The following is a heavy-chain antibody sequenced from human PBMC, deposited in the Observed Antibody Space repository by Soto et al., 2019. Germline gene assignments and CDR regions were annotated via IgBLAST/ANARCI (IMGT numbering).Heavy chain of an antibody. J-gene: IGHJ5*02. CDR3: ARGSRELFGEFKWFDP. CDR1: GFTFSSYW. V-gene: IGHV3-74*01. Sequence: EVQLVESGGGLVQPGGSLRLSCAASGFTFSSYWMHWVRQAPGKGLVWVSRINSDGSSTSYADSVKGRVTISRDNAKNTMYLQMNSLRAEDTAVYYCARGSRELFGEFKWFDPWGQGTLVTVSS. D-gene: IGHD3-10*02. CDR2: INSDGSST.